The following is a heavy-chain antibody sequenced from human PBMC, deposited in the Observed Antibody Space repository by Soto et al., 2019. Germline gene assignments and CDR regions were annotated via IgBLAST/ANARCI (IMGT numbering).Heavy chain of an antibody. D-gene: IGHD6-13*01. CDR1: GFTFSSYG. CDR2: LSYDGSDK. CDR3: AKDPYSSTWNYFDY. J-gene: IGHJ4*02. V-gene: IGHV3-30*18. Sequence: GGSLRLSCAASGFTFSSYGMHWVRQAPGKGLEWVAVLSYDGSDKYYADSVKGRFTISRDNSKNTLYLQMNSLRAEDTAVYYCAKDPYSSTWNYFDYWGQGILVTVSS.